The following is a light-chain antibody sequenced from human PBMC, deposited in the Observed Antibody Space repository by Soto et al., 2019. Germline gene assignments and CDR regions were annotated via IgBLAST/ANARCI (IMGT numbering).Light chain of an antibody. J-gene: IGKJ4*01. Sequence: DIQMTQSPSTLSASVGDRVTITCRASQSISSWLAWYQQKPGKAPKLLLYDASSLESGVPSRFSGSGSGTEFTLSICSLQPDDFATYYCQQYNSYSPFPFGGGTKVEIK. CDR2: DAS. CDR3: QQYNSYSPFP. V-gene: IGKV1-5*01. CDR1: QSISSW.